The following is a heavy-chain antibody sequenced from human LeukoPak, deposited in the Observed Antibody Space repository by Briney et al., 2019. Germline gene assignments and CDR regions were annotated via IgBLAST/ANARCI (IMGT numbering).Heavy chain of an antibody. CDR3: AKRGHFGSSTVLTYYYYYYMDV. Sequence: GGSLRLSCAASGFTFSSYGMHWVRQAPGKGLEWVAFIRYDGSNKYYADSVKGRFTISRDNSKNTLYLQMNSLRAEDTAVYYCAKRGHFGSSTVLTYYYYYYMDVWGKGTTVTVSS. CDR1: GFTFSSYG. CDR2: IRYDGSNK. V-gene: IGHV3-30*02. D-gene: IGHD2-2*01. J-gene: IGHJ6*03.